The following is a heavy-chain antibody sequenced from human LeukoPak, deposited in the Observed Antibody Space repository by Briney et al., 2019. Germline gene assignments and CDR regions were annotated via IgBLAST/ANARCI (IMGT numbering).Heavy chain of an antibody. V-gene: IGHV3-74*01. CDR1: GFTFSKYW. J-gene: IGHJ4*02. D-gene: IGHD1-26*01. Sequence: GGALRVSCAASGFTFSKYWMHWVRQAPAKGRVCVSRIKSDGSKTIYADSVKGRFTISRDNAKNTLYLQMNSLRAEDTAVYYCAREGLIVGATKGLDYWGQGTLVTVS. CDR3: AREGLIVGATKGLDY. CDR2: IKSDGSKT.